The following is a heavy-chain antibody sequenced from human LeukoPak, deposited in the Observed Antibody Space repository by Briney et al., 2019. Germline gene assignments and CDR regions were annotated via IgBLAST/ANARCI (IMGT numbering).Heavy chain of an antibody. J-gene: IGHJ4*02. D-gene: IGHD4-17*01. CDR1: GYTLTELS. V-gene: IGHV1-24*01. Sequence: ASVKVSCTVSGYTLTELSMHWVRQAPGKGLEWMGGFDPEDGETIYAQKFQGRVTMTEDTSTDTAYMELSSLRSEDTAVYYCATAPVMDYGDYVDYWGQGTLVTVSS. CDR2: FDPEDGET. CDR3: ATAPVMDYGDYVDY.